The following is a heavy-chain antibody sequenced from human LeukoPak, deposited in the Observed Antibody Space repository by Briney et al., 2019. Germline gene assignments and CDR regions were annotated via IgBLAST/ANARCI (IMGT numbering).Heavy chain of an antibody. CDR2: ISYDGSNK. V-gene: IGHV3-30-3*02. D-gene: IGHD6-19*01. CDR1: GFTFSSYA. CDR3: AKTDYAGYSSGWTFDY. J-gene: IGHJ4*02. Sequence: PGGSLRLSCAASGFTFSSYAMHWVRQAPGKGLERVAVISYDGSNKYYADSVKGRFTISRDNSKNTLYLQMNSLRAEDTAVYYCAKTDYAGYSSGWTFDYWGQGTLVTVSS.